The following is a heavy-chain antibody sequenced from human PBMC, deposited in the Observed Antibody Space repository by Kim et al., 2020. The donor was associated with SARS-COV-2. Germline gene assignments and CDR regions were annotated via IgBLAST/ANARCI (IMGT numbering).Heavy chain of an antibody. CDR3: ASSPGVQTGVDY. Sequence: SETLSLTCTVSGGSISSSSYYWGWIRQPPGKGLEWIGSIYYSGSTYYNPSLKSRVTISVDTSKNQFSLKLSSVTAADTAVYYCASSPGVQTGVDYWGQGTLVTVSS. CDR2: IYYSGST. V-gene: IGHV4-39*01. J-gene: IGHJ4*02. CDR1: GGSISSSSYY. D-gene: IGHD3-10*01.